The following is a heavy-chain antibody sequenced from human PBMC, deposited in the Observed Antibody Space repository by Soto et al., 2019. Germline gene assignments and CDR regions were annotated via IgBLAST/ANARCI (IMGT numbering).Heavy chain of an antibody. Sequence: GGSLRLSCAASGFTFSSYAMHWVRQAPGKGLEWVAVISYDGSNKYYADSVKGRFTISRDNSKNTLYLQMNSLRAEDTAVYYCARLPIVVVPAAAERDYWGQGTQVTVSS. V-gene: IGHV3-30-3*01. CDR2: ISYDGSNK. CDR1: GFTFSSYA. CDR3: ARLPIVVVPAAAERDY. J-gene: IGHJ4*02. D-gene: IGHD2-2*01.